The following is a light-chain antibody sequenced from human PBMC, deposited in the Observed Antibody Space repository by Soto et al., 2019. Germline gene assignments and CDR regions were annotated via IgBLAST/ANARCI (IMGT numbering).Light chain of an antibody. CDR3: SSYTSSSTLV. J-gene: IGLJ1*01. CDR1: SSVVGGYNY. Sequence: QPALTQPASVSGSPGQSITISCTGTSSVVGGYNYVSWYQQHPGKAPKLMIYDVSNRPSGVSNRFSGSKSGNTASLTISGLQAEDEADYYCSSYTSSSTLVFGTGTKVTVL. CDR2: DVS. V-gene: IGLV2-14*01.